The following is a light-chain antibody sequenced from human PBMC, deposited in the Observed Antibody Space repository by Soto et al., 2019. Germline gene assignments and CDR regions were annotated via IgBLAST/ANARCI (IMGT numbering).Light chain of an antibody. J-gene: IGKJ4*01. Sequence: RQSPATLSFSPGEGATLSCRASQGIGDTLSCYQHKPGQTPRLLIYDTSTRATGVPTRFSGSRSGAEFPLTINRLQSEDFAVYYCQPYNNWPITFGGGTKVDIK. V-gene: IGKV3-15*01. CDR2: DTS. CDR3: QPYNNWPIT. CDR1: QGIGDT.